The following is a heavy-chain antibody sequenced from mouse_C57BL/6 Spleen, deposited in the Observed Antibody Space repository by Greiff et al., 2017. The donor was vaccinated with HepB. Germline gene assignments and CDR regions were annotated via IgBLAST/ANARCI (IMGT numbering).Heavy chain of an antibody. V-gene: IGHV5-17*01. J-gene: IGHJ3*01. Sequence: EVKLVESGGGLVKPGGSLKLSCAASGFTFSDYGMHWVRQAPEKGLEWVAYISSGSSTIYYADTVKGRFTISRDNAKNTLFLQMNRLRSEDTAMYYCARRTGGGFAYWGQGTLVTVSA. CDR2: ISSGSSTI. CDR1: GFTFSDYG. CDR3: ARRTGGGFAY.